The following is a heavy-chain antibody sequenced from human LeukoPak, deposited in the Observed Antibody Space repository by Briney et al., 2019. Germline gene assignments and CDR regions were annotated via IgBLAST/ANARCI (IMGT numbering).Heavy chain of an antibody. D-gene: IGHD3-9*01. CDR1: GGSISSHY. Sequence: SETLSLTCTVSGGSISSHYWSWIRQPPGKGLEWIGYIYYSGSTNYNPSLKSRVTISVDTSKNQFSLKLSSVTAADTAVYYCAREAVHVLGAFDIWGQGTLVTVSS. V-gene: IGHV4-59*11. J-gene: IGHJ4*02. CDR2: IYYSGST. CDR3: AREAVHVLGAFDI.